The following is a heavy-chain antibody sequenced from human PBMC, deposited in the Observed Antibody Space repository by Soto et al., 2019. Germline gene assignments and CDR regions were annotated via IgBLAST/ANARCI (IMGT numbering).Heavy chain of an antibody. J-gene: IGHJ6*02. CDR1: GYTFTSYG. CDR3: ARDPLXLWFGESDPTYYYYGMDV. D-gene: IGHD3-10*01. Sequence: ASVKVSCKASGYTFTSYGISWVRQAPGQGLEWMGWISAYNGNTNYAQKLQGRVTMTTDTSTSTAYMELRSLRSDDTAVYYCARDPLXLWFGESDPTYYYYGMDVWGQGTTVTVSS. CDR2: ISAYNGNT. V-gene: IGHV1-18*04.